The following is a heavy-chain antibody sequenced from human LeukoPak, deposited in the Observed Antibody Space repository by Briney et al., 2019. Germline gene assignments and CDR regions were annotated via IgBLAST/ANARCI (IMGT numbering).Heavy chain of an antibody. CDR1: RFTFSNYA. J-gene: IGHJ4*02. CDR3: AKDSNSPIVVVYLTTELGPIDY. V-gene: IGHV3-23*01. Sequence: GGSLRLSCAASRFTFSNYAMSWVRQAPGKGLEWVSAISGSGGSTYYADSVKGRFTISRDNSKNTLYLQMNSLRAEDTAVYYCAKDSNSPIVVVYLTTELGPIDYWGQGTLVTVSS. CDR2: ISGSGGST. D-gene: IGHD3-22*01.